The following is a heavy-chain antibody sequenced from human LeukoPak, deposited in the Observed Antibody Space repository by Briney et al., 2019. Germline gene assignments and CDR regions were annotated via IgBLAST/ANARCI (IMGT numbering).Heavy chain of an antibody. J-gene: IGHJ4*02. D-gene: IGHD3-22*01. V-gene: IGHV3-33*08. CDR2: MWYDGSNK. CDR1: GFTFSSYG. Sequence: TGGFLRLSCAASGFTFSSYGMHWVRQAPGKGLEWVAVMWYDGSNKYYADSVKGRFTISRDNSKNTLYLQMNSLRAEDTAVYYCARDHYDSSGYIDYWGQGTLVTVSS. CDR3: ARDHYDSSGYIDY.